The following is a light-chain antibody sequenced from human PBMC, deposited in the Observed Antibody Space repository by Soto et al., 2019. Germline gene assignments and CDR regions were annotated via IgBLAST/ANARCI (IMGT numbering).Light chain of an antibody. CDR3: QQYVNSPIT. Sequence: EIILTQYTDTLSLSPGERATLSCRARQTVSSNYLAWCQQRPGQAPRLLIYGASTRATGIPDRFSGSGSGTDFALTISRLEPEDFAVYYCQQYVNSPITFGQGTRLEIK. J-gene: IGKJ5*01. CDR1: QTVSSNY. V-gene: IGKV3-20*01. CDR2: GAS.